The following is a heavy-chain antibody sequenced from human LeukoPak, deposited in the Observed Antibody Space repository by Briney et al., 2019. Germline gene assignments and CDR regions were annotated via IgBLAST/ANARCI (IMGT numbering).Heavy chain of an antibody. V-gene: IGHV1-69*01. CDR2: IIPIFGTA. CDR1: GGTFSSYA. Sequence: SVKVSCKASGGTFSSYALSWVRQAPGQGLEWVGGIIPIFGTANYAQKFQGRVTITADESTSTAYMDLSSLRSEDTAVYYCARSRYSSSWSYDAFDIWGQGTMVTVSS. D-gene: IGHD6-13*01. CDR3: ARSRYSSSWSYDAFDI. J-gene: IGHJ3*02.